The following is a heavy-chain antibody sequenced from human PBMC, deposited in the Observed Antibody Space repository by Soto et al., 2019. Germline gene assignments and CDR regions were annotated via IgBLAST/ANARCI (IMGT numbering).Heavy chain of an antibody. CDR2: IIPIFGTA. D-gene: IGHD2-2*01. CDR1: GGTFSSYA. V-gene: IGHV1-69*06. Sequence: ASVKVSCKASGGTFSSYAISWVRQAPGQGLEWMGGIIPIFGTANYAQKFQGRVTITADKSTSTAYMELSSLRSEDTAVYYCARGVVPAAFFYGMDVWGQGTTVTVSS. CDR3: ARGVVPAAFFYGMDV. J-gene: IGHJ6*02.